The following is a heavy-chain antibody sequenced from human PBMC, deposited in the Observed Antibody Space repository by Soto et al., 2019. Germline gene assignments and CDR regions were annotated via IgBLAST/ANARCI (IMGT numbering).Heavy chain of an antibody. CDR1: GFTFSSYG. CDR2: ISYDGSNK. D-gene: IGHD2-21*02. CDR3: AKDVYIVVVTEYYFDC. Sequence: QVQLVESGGGVVQPGRSLRLSCAASGFTFSSYGMHWVRQAPGKGLEWVAVISYDGSNKYYADSVKGRFTISRDNSKNTLYLQMNSLRAEDTAVYYCAKDVYIVVVTEYYFDCWGQGTLVTVSS. J-gene: IGHJ4*02. V-gene: IGHV3-30*18.